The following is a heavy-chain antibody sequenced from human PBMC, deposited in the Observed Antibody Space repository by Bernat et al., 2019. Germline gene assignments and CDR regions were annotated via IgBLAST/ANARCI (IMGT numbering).Heavy chain of an antibody. Sequence: EVQLVESGGGLVQPGGSLRLSCAASGFTFSSYAMHWVRQAPGKGLEYVSAISSNGGSTYYANSVKGRFTISRDNSKSTLYLQMGSLRAEDMAVYYCARGDIVVVVAATLFGGMDVWGQGTTVTVSS. CDR2: ISSNGGST. D-gene: IGHD2-15*01. CDR3: ARGDIVVVVAATLFGGMDV. J-gene: IGHJ6*02. CDR1: GFTFSSYA. V-gene: IGHV3-64*01.